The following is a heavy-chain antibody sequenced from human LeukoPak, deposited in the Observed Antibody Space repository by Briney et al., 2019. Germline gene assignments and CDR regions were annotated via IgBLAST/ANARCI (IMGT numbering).Heavy chain of an antibody. CDR1: GYTFTSYY. CDR2: INPSGGST. Sequence: ASVKVSCKASGYTFTSYYMHWVRQAPGQGLEWMGIINPSGGSTSYAQKFQGRVTMTRDTSTSTVYMELSSLRSEDTAVYYCASPMIAPLIAGYGMDVWGQGTTVTVSS. V-gene: IGHV1-46*01. D-gene: IGHD3-22*01. J-gene: IGHJ6*02. CDR3: ASPMIAPLIAGYGMDV.